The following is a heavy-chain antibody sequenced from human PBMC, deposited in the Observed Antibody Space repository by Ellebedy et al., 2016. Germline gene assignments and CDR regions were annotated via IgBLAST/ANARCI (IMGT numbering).Heavy chain of an antibody. Sequence: GGSLRLXXAASGFIFRNFGMHWVRQTPGKGLEWVAGMSYDGNKKDYVDLVKGRFTISRDNSNNTLYLQMNTLRAEDTAIYYCVKDSNYASAWSGGMDAWGQGTAVTVSS. D-gene: IGHD3-16*01. CDR3: VKDSNYASAWSGGMDA. V-gene: IGHV3-30*18. J-gene: IGHJ6*02. CDR1: GFIFRNFG. CDR2: MSYDGNKK.